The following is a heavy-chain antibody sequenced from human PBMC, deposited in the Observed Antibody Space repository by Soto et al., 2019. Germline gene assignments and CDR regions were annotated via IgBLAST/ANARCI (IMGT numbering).Heavy chain of an antibody. J-gene: IGHJ3*02. CDR1: GFTFTDVW. Sequence: EVQLVESGGGLVKPGGSLRLSCAASGFTFTDVWMTWVRQAPGKGLEWVGRIKRKIDGETTDYAAPVKGRFTISRDDLNNTLSLPMNSLKSEDTAVYYCAVDAQCSSTNCPGAFDIWGQGTMVTVSS. CDR2: IKRKIDGETT. D-gene: IGHD2-2*01. CDR3: AVDAQCSSTNCPGAFDI. V-gene: IGHV3-15*01.